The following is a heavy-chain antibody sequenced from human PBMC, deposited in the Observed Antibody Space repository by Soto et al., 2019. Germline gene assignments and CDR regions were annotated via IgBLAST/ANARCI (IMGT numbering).Heavy chain of an antibody. Sequence: EVQLVESGGDLVQPGGSLRLSCAASGFTFNTYWVTWVRQAPGKGLEWVANMNQDGGEIYYIDSVKGRFTISRDNAKNALYLQMNSLRGEDTAVYYCGRDYPGYFDSWGQGTLVTVSS. V-gene: IGHV3-7*01. CDR2: MNQDGGEI. J-gene: IGHJ4*02. CDR3: GRDYPGYFDS. CDR1: GFTFNTYW.